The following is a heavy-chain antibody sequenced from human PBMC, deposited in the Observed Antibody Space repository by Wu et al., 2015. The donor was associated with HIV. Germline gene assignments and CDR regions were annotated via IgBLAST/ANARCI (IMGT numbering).Heavy chain of an antibody. CDR2: IDPSTSSS. CDR1: GGTFSSYA. J-gene: IGHJ1*01. CDR3: ARGKLSGIEFFPH. V-gene: IGHV1-69*04. D-gene: IGHD3-3*01. Sequence: QVQLVQSGAEVKKPGSSVKVSCKASGGTFSSYAISWVRQAPGQGLEWMGIIDPSTSSSKNAQKFHDRLTMTRDTSTNTVYMELTSLTSDDTAVYYCARGKLSGIEFFPHWGQGTLVTVSS.